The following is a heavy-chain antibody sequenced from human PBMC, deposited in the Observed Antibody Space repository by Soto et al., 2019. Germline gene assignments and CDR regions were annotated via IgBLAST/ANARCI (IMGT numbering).Heavy chain of an antibody. Sequence: SETLSLTCAVYGGSFSVYYWSWIRQPPGKGLEWIGEITHSGSTNYNPSLKSRLTISVDTSKNQFSLKLSSVTAADTAVYYCARVLTMVNYYYYGMDVWGQGTTVTVSS. CDR1: GGSFSVYY. CDR3: ARVLTMVNYYYYGMDV. V-gene: IGHV4-34*01. CDR2: ITHSGST. J-gene: IGHJ6*02. D-gene: IGHD4-17*01.